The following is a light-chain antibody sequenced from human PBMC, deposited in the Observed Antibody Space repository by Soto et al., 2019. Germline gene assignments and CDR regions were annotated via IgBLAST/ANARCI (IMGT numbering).Light chain of an antibody. CDR2: DAS. V-gene: IGKV3-15*01. Sequence: EIVMTQSPATLSVSPGERATLSCRASQSVSRNLAWYQQKPGQPPRLLIYDASTSATGVPARFGGSWSGTEFTLTISGLQSEDFAVYYCQQYGDWPPDTFGQGTKVEI. CDR3: QQYGDWPPDT. J-gene: IGKJ2*01. CDR1: QSVSRN.